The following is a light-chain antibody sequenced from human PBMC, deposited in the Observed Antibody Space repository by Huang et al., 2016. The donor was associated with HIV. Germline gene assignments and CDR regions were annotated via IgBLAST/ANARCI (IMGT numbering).Light chain of an antibody. V-gene: IGKV1-39*01. CDR1: QSINTH. CDR2: ATS. Sequence: DIQMTQSPSTLSASVGDRVTIPCRASQSINTHLNWYQQKPGRSPKLLIYATSNLQSGVPSRVSGSGSGTDFTRTINSLQPEDFATDYCQQSYSYPRTFGQGTRLEIK. J-gene: IGKJ5*01. CDR3: QQSYSYPRT.